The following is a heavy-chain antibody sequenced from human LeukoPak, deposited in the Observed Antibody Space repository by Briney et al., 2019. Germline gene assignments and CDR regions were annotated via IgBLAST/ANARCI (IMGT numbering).Heavy chain of an antibody. D-gene: IGHD3-10*01. CDR3: ARARLLWLYGMDV. CDR1: GFTFSSYG. V-gene: IGHV3-33*01. Sequence: WGSLRLSCAASGFTFSSYGMHWVRQAPGKGLEWVAVIWYDGSNKYYADSVKGRFTISRDNSKNTLYLQMNSLRAEDTAVYYCARARLLWLYGMDVWGQGTTVTVSS. CDR2: IWYDGSNK. J-gene: IGHJ6*02.